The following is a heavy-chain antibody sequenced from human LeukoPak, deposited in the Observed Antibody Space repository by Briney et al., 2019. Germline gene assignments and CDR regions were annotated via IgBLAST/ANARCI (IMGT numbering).Heavy chain of an antibody. CDR2: IYTSGST. V-gene: IGHV4-61*02. Sequence: PSETLSLTCTVSGGSISSGSYYWRWIRQPAGKGLEWIGRIYTSGSTNYNPSLKSRVTISFDTSKNQFSLKLSSVTAADTAVYYCARSPLVRFDYWGQGALVTVSS. CDR3: ARSPLVRFDY. CDR1: GGSISSGSYY. J-gene: IGHJ4*02.